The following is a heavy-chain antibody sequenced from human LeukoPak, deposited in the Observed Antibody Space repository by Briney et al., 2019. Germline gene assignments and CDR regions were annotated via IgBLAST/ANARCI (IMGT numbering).Heavy chain of an antibody. J-gene: IGHJ4*02. CDR2: IYYSGST. V-gene: IGHV4-39*07. D-gene: IGHD1-26*01. Sequence: SETLSLTCTVSGGSISSRNYYWGWIRQPPGKGLEWIGSIYYSGSTYYNQSLKSRVTISVDTSKNQFSLKLSSVTAADTAVYYCVGGELLYYFDYWGQGTLVTVSS. CDR1: GGSISSRNYY. CDR3: VGGELLYYFDY.